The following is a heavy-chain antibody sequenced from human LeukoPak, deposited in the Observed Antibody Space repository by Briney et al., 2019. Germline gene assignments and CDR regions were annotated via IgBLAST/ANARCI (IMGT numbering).Heavy chain of an antibody. CDR2: ISGSGGST. CDR1: GFTFSIYA. CDR3: AKDLVDSSGYVFDY. J-gene: IGHJ4*02. D-gene: IGHD3-22*01. Sequence: GGSLRLSCAACGFTFSIYAMSWVRQAPGKGLEWVSAISGSGGSTYYADSVKGRFTISRDNSKNTLYLQMNSLRAEDTAVYYCAKDLVDSSGYVFDYWGQGTLVTVSS. V-gene: IGHV3-23*01.